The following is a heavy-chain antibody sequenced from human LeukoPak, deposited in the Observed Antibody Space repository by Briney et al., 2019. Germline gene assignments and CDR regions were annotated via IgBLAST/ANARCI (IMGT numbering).Heavy chain of an antibody. CDR3: AKWVVVPITGVHYMDV. D-gene: IGHD1-20*01. Sequence: GGSLRLSCAASGFSFSSSWMTWVRQAPGKGLEWVANIKGDGSEKFYVDSVKGRFTISRDNTKNSLHLQMSNLRDEDAAVYYCAKWVVVPITGVHYMDVWGKGTTVTVSS. CDR2: IKGDGSEK. CDR1: GFSFSSSW. J-gene: IGHJ6*03. V-gene: IGHV3-7*01.